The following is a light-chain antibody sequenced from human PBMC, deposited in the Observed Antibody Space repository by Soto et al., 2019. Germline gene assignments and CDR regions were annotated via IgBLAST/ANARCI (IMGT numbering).Light chain of an antibody. CDR1: QSVRSN. J-gene: IGKJ2*01. Sequence: EVVMTQSPATLSVSPGERATLSCRASQSVRSNLVWYQQKPGQAPRLLIYDASTRATGIPGRFSGSGSGTEFTLIISSLQSEDFALYFCQQCNNTPYTFGHGTNLEIK. CDR2: DAS. CDR3: QQCNNTPYT. V-gene: IGKV3-15*01.